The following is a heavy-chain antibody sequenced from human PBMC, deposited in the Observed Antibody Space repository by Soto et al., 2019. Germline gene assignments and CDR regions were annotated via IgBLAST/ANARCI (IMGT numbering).Heavy chain of an antibody. Sequence: EVQLVESGGGLVKPGGSLRLSCAASGFTFSSYSMNWVRQAPGKGLEWVSSISSSSSYIYYADSVKGRFTISRDNDKNSLYLQMNSLRAEDTAVYYCARDGLLEWLFGGGWFDPWGQGTLVTVSS. CDR2: ISSSSSYI. J-gene: IGHJ5*02. V-gene: IGHV3-21*01. D-gene: IGHD3-3*01. CDR1: GFTFSSYS. CDR3: ARDGLLEWLFGGGWFDP.